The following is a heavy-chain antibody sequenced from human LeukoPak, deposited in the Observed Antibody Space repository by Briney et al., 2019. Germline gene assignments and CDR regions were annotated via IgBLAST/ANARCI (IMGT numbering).Heavy chain of an antibody. J-gene: IGHJ4*02. D-gene: IGHD3-22*01. CDR1: GGSISSSSYY. CDR2: IYYSGST. Sequence: SETLSLTCTVSGGSISSSSYYWGWIRQPPGKGLQWIGSIYYSGSTYYNPSLKSRVTISVDTSKNQFSLKLSSVTAADTAVYYCATTSYYYDSPDYWGQGTLVTVSS. V-gene: IGHV4-39*01. CDR3: ATTSYYYDSPDY.